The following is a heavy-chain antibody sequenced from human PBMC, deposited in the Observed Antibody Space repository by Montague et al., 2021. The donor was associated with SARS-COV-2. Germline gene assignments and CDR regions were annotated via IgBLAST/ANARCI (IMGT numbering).Heavy chain of an antibody. CDR1: SGSIISSGYY. V-gene: IGHV4-39*02. CDR2: IYYSATT. CDR3: ARGMIRGVSTPFDY. Sequence: SETLSLTCSVSSGSIISSGYYWGWIRQPPGKELEWIGNIYYSATTYYNPSLQGPGTISVDTSKNHLSLRLSSVTAAATAVYFCARGMIRGVSTPFDYWGQGSQVTVSS. J-gene: IGHJ4*02. D-gene: IGHD3-10*01.